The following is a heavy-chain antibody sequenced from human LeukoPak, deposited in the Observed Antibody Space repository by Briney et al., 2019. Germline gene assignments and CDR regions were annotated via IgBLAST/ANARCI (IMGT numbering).Heavy chain of an antibody. CDR1: GGSISSYH. V-gene: IGHV4-59*08. Sequence: SETLSLTCTVSGGSISSYHWSWIRQPPGKGLEWLGYIYYSGSTNYNPSLKSRVTISVDTSKSQFSLKLTSVTAANTSFYYCERRDGYCSGGTCGYFYMDVWGKGTTVTVSS. CDR3: ERRDGYCSGGTCGYFYMDV. J-gene: IGHJ6*03. D-gene: IGHD2-15*01. CDR2: IYYSGST.